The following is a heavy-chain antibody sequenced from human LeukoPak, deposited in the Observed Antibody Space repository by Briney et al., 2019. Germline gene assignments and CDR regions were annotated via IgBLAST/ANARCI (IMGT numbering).Heavy chain of an antibody. CDR3: ARVGRHDAFDI. D-gene: IGHD1-26*01. CDR1: GYTFTGYY. V-gene: IGHV1-18*04. CDR2: ISAYNGNT. Sequence: ASVKVSCKASGYTFTGYYMHWVRQAPGQGLEWMGWISAYNGNTNYAQKLQGRVTMTTDTSTSTAYMELRSLRSDDTAVYYCARVGRHDAFDIWGQGTMVTVSS. J-gene: IGHJ3*02.